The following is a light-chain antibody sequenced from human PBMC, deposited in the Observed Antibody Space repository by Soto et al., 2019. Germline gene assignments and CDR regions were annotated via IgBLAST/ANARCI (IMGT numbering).Light chain of an antibody. V-gene: IGLV2-8*01. J-gene: IGLJ2*01. CDR1: SSDVGGYNY. CDR3: SSYAGSNTVV. Sequence: QSALTQPPSASGSPGQSVTISCTGTSSDVGGYNYVSWYQQYPGKAPKLMIYEVNKRPSGVPDRFSGSKSGNTASLTVSGLLAEDEADYYCSSYAGSNTVVFGGGTKLTVL. CDR2: EVN.